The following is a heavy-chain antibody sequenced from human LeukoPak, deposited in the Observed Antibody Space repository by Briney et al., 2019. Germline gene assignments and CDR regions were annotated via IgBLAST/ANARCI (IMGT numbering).Heavy chain of an antibody. CDR2: INSYSGQT. V-gene: IGHV1-18*01. CDR1: GYIFANYG. J-gene: IGHJ4*02. D-gene: IGHD6-19*01. CDR3: ARSPAVAATRVDY. Sequence: LGASVKVSCKASGYIFANYGISWVRQAPGQGLEWLGRINSYSGQTNYAQNLQGRVTMTTDTSTSTTYMELRSLTSDDTAVYYCARSPAVAATRVDYWGQGTLVTVSA.